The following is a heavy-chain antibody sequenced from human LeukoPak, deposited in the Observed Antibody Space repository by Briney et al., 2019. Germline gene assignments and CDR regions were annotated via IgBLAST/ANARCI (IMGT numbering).Heavy chain of an antibody. D-gene: IGHD1-1*01. Sequence: GGSLRLSCAASGFRVSGIHMNWVRQAPGQNLEWVSGLYSVGATYYSDSLGGRFTISRDPSKNTVYLQMTSLRVDDSAIYYCARGNGNVGGRLDPWGQGTRVTVSS. CDR2: LYSVGAT. V-gene: IGHV3-66*01. CDR3: ARGNGNVGGRLDP. J-gene: IGHJ5*02. CDR1: GFRVSGIH.